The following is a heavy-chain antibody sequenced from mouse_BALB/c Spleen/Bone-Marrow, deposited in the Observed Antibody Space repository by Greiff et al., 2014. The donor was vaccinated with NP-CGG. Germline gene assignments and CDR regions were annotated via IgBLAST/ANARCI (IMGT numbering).Heavy chain of an antibody. Sequence: VQLQQSGPELVKPGASMKTSCKASGYSFTGYTMNWVKQSHGKNLEWIGLINPFNGGSIYNQKFKGKATLTIHKSSSTAYMELLSLTSEDSAVYYCARRDYGSSPFDYWGQGTTLTVSS. D-gene: IGHD1-1*01. J-gene: IGHJ2*01. CDR1: GYSFTGYT. V-gene: IGHV1-18*01. CDR3: ARRDYGSSPFDY. CDR2: INPFNGGS.